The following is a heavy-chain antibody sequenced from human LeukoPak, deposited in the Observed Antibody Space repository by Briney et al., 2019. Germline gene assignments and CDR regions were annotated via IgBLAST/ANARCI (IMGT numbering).Heavy chain of an antibody. CDR3: VHRRSGYSWNRGDFDY. J-gene: IGHJ4*02. V-gene: IGHV2-5*02. CDR2: IYWDDDK. D-gene: IGHD5-12*01. CDR1: GFSLNTGGVG. Sequence: SGPTLVKPTETLTLTCTFSGFSLNTGGVGVGWIRQPPGEALQWLALIYWDDDKRYSPPLRSRLTITKDTSKNQVVLTMTNMDPVDTATYYCVHRRSGYSWNRGDFDYWGQGTLVTVSS.